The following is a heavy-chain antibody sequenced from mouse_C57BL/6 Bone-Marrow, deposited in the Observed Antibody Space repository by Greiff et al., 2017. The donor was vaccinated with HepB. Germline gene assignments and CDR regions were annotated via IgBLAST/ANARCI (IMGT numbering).Heavy chain of an antibody. D-gene: IGHD1-1*01. V-gene: IGHV1-52*01. Sequence: QVQLQQPGAELVRPGSSVKLSCKASGYTFTSYWMHWVKQRPIQGLEWIGNIDPSDSETHYNQKFKDKATLTVDKSSSTAYMQLSSLTSEDSAVYYCARGYYYGPSAYWGQGTLVTVSA. J-gene: IGHJ3*01. CDR3: ARGYYYGPSAY. CDR2: IDPSDSET. CDR1: GYTFTSYW.